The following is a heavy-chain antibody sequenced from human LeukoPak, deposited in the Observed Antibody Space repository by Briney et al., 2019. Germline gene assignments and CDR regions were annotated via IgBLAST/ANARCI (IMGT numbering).Heavy chain of an antibody. D-gene: IGHD3-10*01. Sequence: PSETLSLTCSVSGVAISSFYWGWIRQPPGKGLEWSGDIYYSGSTNYNPCLKSRVTTSVESPKNPFSLKLSAVTAADTAAYYCARVTVGEFPIFSYYYIDVWGKGTTVTVSS. CDR1: GVAISSFY. J-gene: IGHJ6*03. CDR2: IYYSGST. V-gene: IGHV4-59*01. CDR3: ARVTVGEFPIFSYYYIDV.